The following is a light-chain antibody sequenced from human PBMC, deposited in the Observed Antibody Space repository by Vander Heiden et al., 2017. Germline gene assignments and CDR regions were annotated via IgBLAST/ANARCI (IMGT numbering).Light chain of an antibody. V-gene: IGKV3-15*01. CDR2: GAS. J-gene: IGKJ3*01. CDR1: HTIRTN. Sequence: EIVMTQSPATLSASPGERATLSCRASHTIRTNLAWYQQKRGQAPRLLIHGASNRASGIPARFSGSGSGTEFTLTISSLQSEDSAVYYCQQYNKWPPFTFGSGTKVEIK. CDR3: QQYNKWPPFT.